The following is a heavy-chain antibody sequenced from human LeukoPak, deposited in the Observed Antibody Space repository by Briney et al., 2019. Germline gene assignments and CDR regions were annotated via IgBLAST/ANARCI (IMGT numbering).Heavy chain of an antibody. Sequence: SETLSLTCTVSGGSISSYYWSWIRQPPGKGLEWIGYIYYSGSTNYNTSLKSRVTISVDTSKNQFSLKLSSVTAADTAVCYCARAGVRGVIKYNWFDPWGQGTLVTVSS. CDR3: ARAGVRGVIKYNWFDP. CDR2: IYYSGST. CDR1: GGSISSYY. V-gene: IGHV4-59*01. D-gene: IGHD3-10*01. J-gene: IGHJ5*02.